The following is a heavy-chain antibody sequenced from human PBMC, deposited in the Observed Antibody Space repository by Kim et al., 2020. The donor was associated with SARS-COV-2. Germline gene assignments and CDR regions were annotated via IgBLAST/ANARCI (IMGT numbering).Heavy chain of an antibody. CDR2: IKEDGSDK. D-gene: IGHD6-13*01. V-gene: IGHV3-7*03. J-gene: IGHJ6*02. Sequence: GGSLRLSCAGSGFTFSNYWMNWVRQAPGQGLEWVANIKEDGSDKIYVGSVKGRFIITRDNAKNSLFLQMDSLRAEDTAVYYCVRDQWTSRSWFGLDVWGQGTTVTVS. CDR3: VRDQWTSRSWFGLDV. CDR1: GFTFSNYW.